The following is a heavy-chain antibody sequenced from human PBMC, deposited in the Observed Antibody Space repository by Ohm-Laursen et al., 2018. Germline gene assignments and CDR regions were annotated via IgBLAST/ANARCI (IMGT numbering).Heavy chain of an antibody. Sequence: GASVKVSCKASGGTFSSYAISWVRQAPGQGLEWMGGIIPIFGTANYAQKFQGRVTITADESTSTAYMELSSLRSEDTAVYYCARWTVTTSYYYYGMDVWGQGTTVTVSS. CDR2: IIPIFGTA. D-gene: IGHD4-17*01. CDR3: ARWTVTTSYYYYGMDV. CDR1: GGTFSSYA. J-gene: IGHJ6*02. V-gene: IGHV1-69*13.